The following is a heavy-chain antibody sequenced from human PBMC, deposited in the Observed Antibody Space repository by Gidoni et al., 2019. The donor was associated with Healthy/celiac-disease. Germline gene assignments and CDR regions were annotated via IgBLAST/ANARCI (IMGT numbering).Heavy chain of an antibody. CDR2: IYYSGST. CDR1: GGSISSSSCY. D-gene: IGHD6-19*01. V-gene: IGHV4-39*01. Sequence: QLQLQESGPGLVKPSETLSLTCTVSGGSISSSSCYWGWIRQPPGKGLEWIGSIYYSGSTYYNPSLKSRVTISVDTSKNQFSLKLSSVTAADTAVYYCASTPGYSSGWYSDYWGQGTLVTVSS. CDR3: ASTPGYSSGWYSDY. J-gene: IGHJ4*02.